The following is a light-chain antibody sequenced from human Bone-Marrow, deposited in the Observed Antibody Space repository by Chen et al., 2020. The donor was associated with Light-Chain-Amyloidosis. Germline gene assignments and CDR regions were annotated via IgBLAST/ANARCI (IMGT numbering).Light chain of an antibody. Sequence: DIQMTQSPSSLSASVGDRVTISCRASQSISRFLNWYQQKPGRAPKLLINTISSLQGGAPSRFSVSGSGTEFTLTINSLQPEDFATYYCQQSYTTPGTFGQGTRLETK. CDR3: QQSYTTPGT. CDR2: TIS. V-gene: IGKV1-39*01. CDR1: QSISRF. J-gene: IGKJ5*01.